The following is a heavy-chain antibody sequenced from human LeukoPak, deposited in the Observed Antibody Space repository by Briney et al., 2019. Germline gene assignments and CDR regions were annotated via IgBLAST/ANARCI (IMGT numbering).Heavy chain of an antibody. J-gene: IGHJ4*02. CDR2: IYPGDSDT. CDR1: GYSFTSYW. D-gene: IGHD3-3*01. V-gene: IGHV5-51*01. CDR3: ARTSDFWSGYYRPNYFDY. Sequence: GESLQISCKGSGYSFTSYWIGWVRQMPGKGLEWMGIIYPGDSDTRYSPSFQGQVTISADKSISTAYLQWSSLKASDTAMYYCARTSDFWSGYYRPNYFDYWGQGTLVTVSS.